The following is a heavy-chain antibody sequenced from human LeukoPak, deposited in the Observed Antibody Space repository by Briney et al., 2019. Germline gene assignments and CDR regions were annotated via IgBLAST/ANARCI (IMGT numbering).Heavy chain of an antibody. Sequence: PGGSLRLPCAASGFTFSSYSMNWVRQAPGKGLEWVSSISSSSSYIYYADSVKGRFTISRDNAKNSLYLQMNSLRAEDTAVYYCARDTTSRDYYGSGSYQDYFDYWGQGTLVTVSS. CDR3: ARDTTSRDYYGSGSYQDYFDY. V-gene: IGHV3-21*01. CDR1: GFTFSSYS. D-gene: IGHD3-10*01. J-gene: IGHJ4*02. CDR2: ISSSSSYI.